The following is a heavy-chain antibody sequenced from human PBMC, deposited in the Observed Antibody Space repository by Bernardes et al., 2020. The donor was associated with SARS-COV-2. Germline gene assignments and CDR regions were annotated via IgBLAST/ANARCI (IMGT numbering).Heavy chain of an antibody. V-gene: IGHV1-18*01. D-gene: IGHD2-15*01. CDR1: GYIFTAYV. Sequence: ASVKVSCKPSGYIFTAYVIIWVRQAPGQGLESMGWCNALTGYTNYPQKFQGRATMTTDTSTNTASMELKSLRSDDTAVYYCARALISDCSGGSCYPDYGNYFDYWGQGTLLTVSS. J-gene: IGHJ4*02. CDR3: ARALISDCSGGSCYPDYGNYFDY. CDR2: CNALTGYT.